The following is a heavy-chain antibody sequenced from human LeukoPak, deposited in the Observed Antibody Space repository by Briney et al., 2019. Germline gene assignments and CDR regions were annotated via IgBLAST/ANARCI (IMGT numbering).Heavy chain of an antibody. CDR3: ARLAAVPG. J-gene: IGHJ1*01. D-gene: IGHD6-19*01. CDR2: IHPNSGGT. Sequence: ASVKVSCKASGYTFTDYYLHWVRQAPGQGLEWMGWIHPNSGGTNYAQKFQGRVAMTRDTSISTAYMELSSLRSDDTAVNYCARLAAVPGWGQGTLVTVSS. V-gene: IGHV1-2*02. CDR1: GYTFTDYY.